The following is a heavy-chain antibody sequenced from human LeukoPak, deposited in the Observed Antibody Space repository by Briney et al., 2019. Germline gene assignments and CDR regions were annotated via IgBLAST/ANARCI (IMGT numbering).Heavy chain of an antibody. Sequence: ASVKVSCKASGYTFTGYYMHWVRQAPGQGLEWMGWINPNSGGTNYAQKFQGRVTMTRDTSTSTAYMELRSLRSDDTAVYYCARDAYFWFDPWGQGTLVTVSS. V-gene: IGHV1-2*02. CDR3: ARDAYFWFDP. J-gene: IGHJ5*02. CDR2: INPNSGGT. CDR1: GYTFTGYY. D-gene: IGHD2-21*01.